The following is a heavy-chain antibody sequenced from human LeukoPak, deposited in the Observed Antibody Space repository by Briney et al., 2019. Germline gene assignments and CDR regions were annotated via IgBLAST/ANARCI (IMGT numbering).Heavy chain of an antibody. J-gene: IGHJ4*02. V-gene: IGHV4-59*01. CDR2: IYYSGST. CDR3: VRVVALGAAGYYFDY. Sequence: KSSETLSLICTVSGGSISSYYWSWIRQPPGKGLEWIGYIYYSGSTNYNPSLKSRVTISVDTPKNQFSLKLSSVTAADTAVYYCVRVVALGAAGYYFDYWGQGSLVTVSS. D-gene: IGHD6-13*01. CDR1: GGSISSYY.